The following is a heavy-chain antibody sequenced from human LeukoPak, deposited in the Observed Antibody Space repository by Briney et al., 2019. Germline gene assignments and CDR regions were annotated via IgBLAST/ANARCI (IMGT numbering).Heavy chain of an antibody. CDR1: GGSISSGGYS. V-gene: IGHV4-30-2*01. CDR2: IYHSGST. CDR3: ARARGGDGGPAEDAFDI. Sequence: SETLSLTCAVSGGSISSGGYSWSWIRQPPGKGLEWVGYIYHSGSTYYNPSLKSRVTISVDRSKNQFSLKLSSVTAADTAVYYCARARGGDGGPAEDAFDIWGQGTMVTVSS. D-gene: IGHD3-16*01. J-gene: IGHJ3*02.